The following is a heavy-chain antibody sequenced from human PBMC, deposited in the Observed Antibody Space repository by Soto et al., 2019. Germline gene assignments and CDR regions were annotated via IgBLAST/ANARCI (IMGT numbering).Heavy chain of an antibody. CDR2: IKQDGSEK. CDR3: AKADGEQWLIPHLDN. CDR1: GFTFSSYW. J-gene: IGHJ1*01. V-gene: IGHV3-7*03. D-gene: IGHD6-19*01. Sequence: GGSLRLSCAASGFTFSSYWMSWVRQAPGKGLEWVANIKQDGSEKYYVDSVKGRFTISRDNAKNSLYLQMNSLRAEDTAHYYCAKADGEQWLIPHLDNWGQGTQVTVSS.